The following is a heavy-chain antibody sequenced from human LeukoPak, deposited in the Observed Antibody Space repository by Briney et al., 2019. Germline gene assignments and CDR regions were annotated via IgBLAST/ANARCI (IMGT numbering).Heavy chain of an antibody. Sequence: ASVKVSCKASGGTFSSYAINWVRQATGQGLEWMGWMNPNSGNTGYAQKFQGRVTITRNTSISTAYMELSSLRSEDTAVYYCARGQSLVEWLSSYYFDYWGQGTLVTVSS. D-gene: IGHD3-3*01. CDR3: ARGQSLVEWLSSYYFDY. CDR1: GGTFSSYA. V-gene: IGHV1-8*03. CDR2: MNPNSGNT. J-gene: IGHJ4*02.